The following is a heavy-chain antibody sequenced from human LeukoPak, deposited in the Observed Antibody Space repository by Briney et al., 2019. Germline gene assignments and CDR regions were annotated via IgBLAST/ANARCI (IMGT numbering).Heavy chain of an antibody. D-gene: IGHD3-3*02. J-gene: IGHJ3*02. CDR1: GFTFSSYA. CDR2: ILYDGRDK. CDR3: AREAFEIRAFDI. V-gene: IGHV3-30*04. Sequence: GGSLRLSCAPSGFTFSSYAMHWLRHAPGKGVEGVAVILYDGRDKYYADPVKGRNTLSRDNFKNTLYVQMNSVRAEDTAVYYCAREAFEIRAFDIWGQGSMVTVSS.